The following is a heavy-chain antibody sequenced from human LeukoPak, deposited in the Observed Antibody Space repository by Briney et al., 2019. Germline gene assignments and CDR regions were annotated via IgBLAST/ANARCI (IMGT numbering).Heavy chain of an antibody. Sequence: SETLSLTCTVSGGSISSYYWSWIRQPAGKGLEWIGRIYTSGSTNYNPSLKSRVTMSVDTSKNQFSLKLSSVTAADTAVYYCAREVVVPAARVGYYYYGMDVWGQGTTVTVSS. CDR3: AREVVVPAARVGYYYYGMDV. V-gene: IGHV4-4*07. J-gene: IGHJ6*02. D-gene: IGHD2-2*01. CDR1: GGSISSYY. CDR2: IYTSGST.